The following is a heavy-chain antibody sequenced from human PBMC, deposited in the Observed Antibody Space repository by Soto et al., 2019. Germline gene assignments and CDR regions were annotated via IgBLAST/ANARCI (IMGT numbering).Heavy chain of an antibody. J-gene: IGHJ3*02. CDR1: GYNFNKYA. CDR2: INIGGDNT. Sequence: EVQLLESGGGLRQPGGSLRLSCVGSGYNFNKYAVSWVRLAPGKGLEWVSAINIGGDNTFYTDSVKGRFTISRDNSKNMMYLEMKSLTAEDTAVNDGARRAEYFDGTGSHAFDIWGQGTRVTVSS. CDR3: ARRAEYFDGTGSHAFDI. D-gene: IGHD3-22*01. V-gene: IGHV3-23*01.